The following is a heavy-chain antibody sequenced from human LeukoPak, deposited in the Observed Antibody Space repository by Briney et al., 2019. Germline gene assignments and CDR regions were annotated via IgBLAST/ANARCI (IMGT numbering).Heavy chain of an antibody. J-gene: IGHJ3*02. V-gene: IGHV3-30*03. D-gene: IGHD6-19*01. CDR1: GFTFSSYS. Sequence: GGSLRLSCAASGFTFSSYSMNWVRQAPGKGLEWVAVISYDGSNKYYADSVKGRFTISRDNSKNTLYLQMNSLRAEDTAVYYCASIRYSSGWELDAFDIWGQGTMVTVSS. CDR3: ASIRYSSGWELDAFDI. CDR2: ISYDGSNK.